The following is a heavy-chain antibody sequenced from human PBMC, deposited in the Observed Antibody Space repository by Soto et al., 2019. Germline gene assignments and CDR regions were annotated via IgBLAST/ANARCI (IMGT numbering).Heavy chain of an antibody. J-gene: IGHJ4*02. CDR3: LREWYGEFI. Sequence: GSLRLSCAASGFPLSPDAMHWVRQTPGKELHWVVRISLDGSWIAYADSVKGRFTVSRDNSKNTLYLQMDGLRVEDTAVYYGLREWYGEFIWGQGTQVTVSS. D-gene: IGHD3-10*01. CDR1: GFPLSPDA. V-gene: IGHV3-74*03. CDR2: ISLDGSWI.